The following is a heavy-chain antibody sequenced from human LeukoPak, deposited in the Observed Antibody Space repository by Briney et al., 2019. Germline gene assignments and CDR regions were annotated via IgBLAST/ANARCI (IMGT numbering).Heavy chain of an antibody. J-gene: IGHJ4*02. CDR1: EFSVGSNY. V-gene: IGHV3-66*01. CDR2: IYGGGST. Sequence: GGSLRLSCAASEFSVGSNYMTWVRQAPGKGLEWVSLIYGGGSTYYADSVKGRFTISRDNSKNTLYLQMGSLRAEDMAVYYCARGSRNHYDGSGYYSYWGQGTLVIVSS. CDR3: ARGSRNHYDGSGYYSY. D-gene: IGHD3-22*01.